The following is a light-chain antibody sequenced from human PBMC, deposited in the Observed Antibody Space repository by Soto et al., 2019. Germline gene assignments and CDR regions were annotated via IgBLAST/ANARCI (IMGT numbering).Light chain of an antibody. Sequence: DIQMTQSPSSLSASVGDRVTITCRASQSISSYLNWYQQKPGKAPKLLIYAASSLQSGVPSRFSGSGSGTDCTLTNSRRQPEDFATYYCQQSYSNPYTFGQGTQLEIK. J-gene: IGKJ2*01. CDR1: QSISSY. CDR2: AAS. V-gene: IGKV1-39*01. CDR3: QQSYSNPYT.